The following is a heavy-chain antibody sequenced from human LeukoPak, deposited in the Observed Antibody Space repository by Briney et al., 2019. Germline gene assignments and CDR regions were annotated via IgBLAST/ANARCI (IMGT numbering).Heavy chain of an antibody. Sequence: SGGSLRLSCAASGFTFDDYAMHWVRQAPGKGLEWVSGISWNSGSIGYADSVKGRFTIFRDNAKNSLYLQMNSLRAEDTALYYCAKDIGYQLLSGWFDPWGQGTLVTVSS. D-gene: IGHD2-2*01. CDR1: GFTFDDYA. J-gene: IGHJ5*02. CDR3: AKDIGYQLLSGWFDP. CDR2: ISWNSGSI. V-gene: IGHV3-9*01.